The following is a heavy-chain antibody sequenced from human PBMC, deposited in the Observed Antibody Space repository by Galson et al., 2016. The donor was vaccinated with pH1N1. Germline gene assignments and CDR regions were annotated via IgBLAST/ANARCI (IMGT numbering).Heavy chain of an antibody. V-gene: IGHV3-23*01. Sequence: SLRLSCAASGFTFSTYAMSWVRQAPGKGLEWVSAISGTGGSTYYADSVKGRFTISRDNSKNTLYLQMNSLRAEDTAVYYCATERGRQYFDWLSLDSWGQGTLVTVSS. J-gene: IGHJ4*02. CDR2: ISGTGGST. D-gene: IGHD3-9*01. CDR1: GFTFSTYA. CDR3: ATERGRQYFDWLSLDS.